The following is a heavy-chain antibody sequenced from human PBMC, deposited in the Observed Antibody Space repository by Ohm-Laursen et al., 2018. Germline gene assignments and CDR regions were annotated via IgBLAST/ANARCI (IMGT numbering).Heavy chain of an antibody. Sequence: SDTLSLTCAVYGGSFSGYYWSWIRQPPGKGLEWIGEINHSGSTNYNPSLKSRVTISVDTSKNQFSLKLSSVTAADTAVYYCARHSTNGVCPWGQGTMVTVSS. V-gene: IGHV4-34*01. CDR1: GGSFSGYY. CDR3: ARHSTNGVCP. D-gene: IGHD2-8*01. CDR2: INHSGST. J-gene: IGHJ3*01.